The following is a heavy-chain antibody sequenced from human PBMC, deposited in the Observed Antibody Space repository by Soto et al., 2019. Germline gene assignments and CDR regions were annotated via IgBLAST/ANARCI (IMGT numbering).Heavy chain of an antibody. CDR1: GYTFTGHY. V-gene: IGHV1-2*02. J-gene: IGHJ4*02. D-gene: IGHD2-15*01. Sequence: QVQLVQSGAELKTPGASVNVSCKSSGYTFTGHYLHWVRQAPGQGLEWMGWINPNNDGTNYSQKFQDSVTMTLDTSISTAYMELSRLRYDDTAVYYCAKEVDAGGPFDYWGQGTLVTVSS. CDR3: AKEVDAGGPFDY. CDR2: INPNNDGT.